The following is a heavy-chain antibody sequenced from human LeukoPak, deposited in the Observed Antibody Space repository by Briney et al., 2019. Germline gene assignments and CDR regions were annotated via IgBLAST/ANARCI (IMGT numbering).Heavy chain of an antibody. CDR3: ARDYRYGSGYYYYYYGMDV. CDR2: IIPIFGTA. Sequence: ASVKVSCKASGGTFSSYAISWVRQAPGQGLEWMGGIIPIFGTANYAQKFQGRVTMTRDTSTSTVYMELSSLRSEDTAVYYCARDYRYGSGYYYYYYGMDVWGQGTTVTVSS. J-gene: IGHJ6*02. CDR1: GGTFSSYA. D-gene: IGHD3-10*01. V-gene: IGHV1-69*05.